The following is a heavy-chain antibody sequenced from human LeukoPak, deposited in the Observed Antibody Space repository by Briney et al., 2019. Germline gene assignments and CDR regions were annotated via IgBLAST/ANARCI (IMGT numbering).Heavy chain of an antibody. CDR2: INPNSGGT. CDR3: AGGGSGSYS. CDR1: GYTFTGYY. V-gene: IGHV1-2*02. Sequence: ASVKVSCKASGYTFTGYYMHWVRQAPGQGLEWMGWINPNSGGTNYAQKFQGRVTMTRDMSTSTVYMELSSLRSEDTAVYYCAGGGSGSYSWGQGTLVTVSS. J-gene: IGHJ5*02. D-gene: IGHD3-10*01.